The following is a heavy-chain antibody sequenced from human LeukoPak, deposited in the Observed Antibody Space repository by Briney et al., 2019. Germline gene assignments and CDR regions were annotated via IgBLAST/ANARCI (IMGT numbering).Heavy chain of an antibody. CDR2: LYYGGST. V-gene: IGHV4-39*01. J-gene: IGHJ4*02. Sequence: PETLSLTCTVSGDSISSSSYYWGWIRQPPGKGLEWLGSLYYGGSTYYNPSLKSRVTISVDTSKNQFSLKLSSVTAADTAVYYCATSSGNYYYWGQGTLVTVSS. CDR3: ATSSGNYYY. CDR1: GDSISSSSYY. D-gene: IGHD1-26*01.